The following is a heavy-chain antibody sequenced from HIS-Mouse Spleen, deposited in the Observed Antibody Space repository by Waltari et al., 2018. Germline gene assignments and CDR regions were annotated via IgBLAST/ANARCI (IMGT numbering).Heavy chain of an antibody. J-gene: IGHJ4*02. CDR3: ARDRELYFDY. CDR2: IYYSGST. V-gene: IGHV4-39*07. CDR1: GGSISSSSYY. D-gene: IGHD1-26*01. Sequence: QLQLQESGPGLVKPSETLSLTCTVPGGSISSSSYYWGWIRQPPGTGLEWIGSIYYSGSTYYNPSLKSRVTISVDTSKNQFSLKLSSVTAADTAVYYCARDRELYFDYWGQGTLVTVSS.